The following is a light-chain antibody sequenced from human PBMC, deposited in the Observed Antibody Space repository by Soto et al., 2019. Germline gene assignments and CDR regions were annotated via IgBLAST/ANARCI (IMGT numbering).Light chain of an antibody. J-gene: IGKJ1*01. CDR1: KSVSDTL. V-gene: IGKV3-20*01. Sequence: ETVLTQSPGTLSLSPGERATLSCRADKSVSDTLLTWFQHKPGQAPRLLIYGASRRATGIPDRFSGSGSGTDFILIISRLEPEDSAVYYCQNYGGSPKAFGQGTKVDIK. CDR3: QNYGGSPKA. CDR2: GAS.